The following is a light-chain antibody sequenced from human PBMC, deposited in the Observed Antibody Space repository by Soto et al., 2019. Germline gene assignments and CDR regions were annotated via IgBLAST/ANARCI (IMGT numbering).Light chain of an antibody. CDR1: QTVSGNY. CDR2: SAS. Sequence: EGVLTQSPGTLSLSPGERATLSCSASQTVSGNYLAWYHQKPGQAPRLLIHSASTRAPGIPDRFSASGAGTDFTLTISRLEPEDSAVYYCQQYSASPRTFGPGTKVDIK. V-gene: IGKV3-20*01. J-gene: IGKJ3*01. CDR3: QQYSASPRT.